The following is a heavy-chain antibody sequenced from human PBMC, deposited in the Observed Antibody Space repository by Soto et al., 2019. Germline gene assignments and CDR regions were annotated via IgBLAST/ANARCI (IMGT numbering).Heavy chain of an antibody. J-gene: IGHJ4*02. CDR1: GDSVSSNSAA. V-gene: IGHV6-1*01. Sequence: QSQTLSLTCAISGDSVSSNSAAWNWIRQSPSRGLEWLGRTYYRSKWYNDYAVSVKSRITINPDTSKNQFSLQLNSVTPEDTAVYYCARVRAVDSSSWYGPFDYWGQGTLVTVSS. CDR3: ARVRAVDSSSWYGPFDY. CDR2: TYYRSKWYN. D-gene: IGHD6-13*01.